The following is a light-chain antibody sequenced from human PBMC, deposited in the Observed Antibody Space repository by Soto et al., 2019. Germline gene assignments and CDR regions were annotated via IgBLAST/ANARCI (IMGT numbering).Light chain of an antibody. CDR3: QTGDTAVV. CDR1: SGHSSYA. V-gene: IGLV4-69*01. CDR2: VNSDGSH. J-gene: IGLJ2*01. Sequence: QLVLTQSPSASASLGASIKLTCTLSSGHSSYAIAWHQQQPEKGPRYLMKVNSDGSHSKGDGTPDRFSGSSSGAERYLTISSLQSEDEADYYCQTGDTAVVFGGGTKLTVL.